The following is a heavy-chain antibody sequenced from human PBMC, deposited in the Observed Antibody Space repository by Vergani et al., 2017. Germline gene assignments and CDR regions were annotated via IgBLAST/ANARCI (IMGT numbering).Heavy chain of an antibody. Sequence: QVKLQESGPGLLNPSQTLSLTCTVSGESIRSGSHYGSCIRQPAGKGPEWIGHIHTGGSTDLNPSVNSRVSISVHTSKSQFSQKLNSVTVADTAVYYCARSRPYCTSGSCPAIWGQGTLVTVSS. J-gene: IGHJ4*02. CDR3: ARSRPYCTSGSCPAI. D-gene: IGHD2-15*01. CDR2: IHTGGST. CDR1: GESIRSGSHY. V-gene: IGHV4-61*02.